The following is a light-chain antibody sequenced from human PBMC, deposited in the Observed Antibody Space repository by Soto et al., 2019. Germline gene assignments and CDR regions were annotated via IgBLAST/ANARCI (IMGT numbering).Light chain of an antibody. CDR2: GAS. CDR3: QQYASPPRT. Sequence: EIVLTQSPGTLSLSPGERATLSCRASQSVSSSYLAWYQQKLGQAPRLLIYGASSRATGIPDRFSGSGSGTDFTLTISRLEPEDFAVYYCQQYASPPRTFGQGTKVEIK. V-gene: IGKV3-20*01. J-gene: IGKJ1*01. CDR1: QSVSSSY.